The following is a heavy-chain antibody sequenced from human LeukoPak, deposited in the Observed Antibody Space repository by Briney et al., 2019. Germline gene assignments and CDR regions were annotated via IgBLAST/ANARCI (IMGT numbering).Heavy chain of an antibody. CDR3: ARVEMATIGFDY. V-gene: IGHV4-4*08. D-gene: IGHD5-24*01. Sequence: SETLSLTCTVSGGSISSYYWSWIRQPPGKGLEWIGYIYTSGSTNYNPSLKSRVTMSVDTSKNQFSLKLSSVTAADTAVYYCARVEMATIGFDYWGQGTLVTVSS. CDR2: IYTSGST. J-gene: IGHJ4*02. CDR1: GGSISSYY.